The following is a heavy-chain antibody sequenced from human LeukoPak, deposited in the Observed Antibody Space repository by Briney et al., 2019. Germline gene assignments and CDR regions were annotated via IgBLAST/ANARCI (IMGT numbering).Heavy chain of an antibody. CDR3: ARDASEVGFGYSDGHGYMDV. J-gene: IGHJ6*03. D-gene: IGHD5-12*01. CDR2: MSITGNTI. V-gene: IGHV3-11*01. Sequence: PGGSLRLSCAAPGFTFKDFYMSWLRQAPGKGLEWLSYMSITGNTIYYADSVKGRFTISRDNAKKSLYLQMNSLRDEDTAVYYCARDASEVGFGYSDGHGYMDVWGKGTTVTVSS. CDR1: GFTFKDFY.